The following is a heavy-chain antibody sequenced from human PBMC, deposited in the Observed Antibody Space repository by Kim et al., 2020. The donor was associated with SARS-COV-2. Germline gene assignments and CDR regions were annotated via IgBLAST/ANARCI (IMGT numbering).Heavy chain of an antibody. V-gene: IGHV4-59*01. Sequence: SETLSLTCTVSGGSISSYYWSWIRQPPGKGLEWIGYIYYSGSTNYNPSLKIRVTISVDTSKNQFSLKLSFVTAADTAVYYCARERHIAVAGGSFDYWGQGTLVTVSS. CDR2: IYYSGST. D-gene: IGHD6-19*01. J-gene: IGHJ4*02. CDR1: GGSISSYY. CDR3: ARERHIAVAGGSFDY.